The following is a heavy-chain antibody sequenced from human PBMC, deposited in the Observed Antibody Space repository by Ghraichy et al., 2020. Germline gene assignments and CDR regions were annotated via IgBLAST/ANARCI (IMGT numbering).Heavy chain of an antibody. J-gene: IGHJ5*02. CDR3: ARGYYDSSGYYYDGFDP. D-gene: IGHD3-22*01. CDR2: INHSGST. CDR1: GGSFSGYY. Sequence: SQTLSLTCAVYGGSFSGYYWSWIRQPPGKGLEWIGEINHSGSTNYNPSLKSRVTISVDTSKNQFSLKLSSVTAADTAVYYCARGYYDSSGYYYDGFDPWGQGTLVTGSS. V-gene: IGHV4-34*01.